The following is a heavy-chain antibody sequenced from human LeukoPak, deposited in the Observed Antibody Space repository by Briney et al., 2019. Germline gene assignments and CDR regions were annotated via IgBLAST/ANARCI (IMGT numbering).Heavy chain of an antibody. V-gene: IGHV4-39*07. CDR3: ARGGRYCSGGSCYSWLSTPARRNNWFDP. J-gene: IGHJ5*02. D-gene: IGHD2-15*01. CDR1: GGSISSSSYY. Sequence: SETLSLTCTVSGGSISSSSYYWGWIRQPPGKGLEWIGSIYYSGSTYYNPSLKSRVTISVDTSKNQFSLKLSSVTAADTAVYYCARGGRYCSGGSCYSWLSTPARRNNWFDPWGQGTLVTVSS. CDR2: IYYSGST.